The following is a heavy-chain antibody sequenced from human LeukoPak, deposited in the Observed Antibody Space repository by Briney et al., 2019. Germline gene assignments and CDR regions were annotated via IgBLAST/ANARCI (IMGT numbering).Heavy chain of an antibody. D-gene: IGHD5-24*01. CDR1: GYTFTGYY. V-gene: IGHV1-2*02. J-gene: IGHJ4*02. CDR2: INPNSGGT. CDR3: ARGSSEMATITGY. Sequence: ASVTVSCKASGYTFTGYYMHWVRQAPGQGLEWMGWINPNSGGTNYAQKFQGRVTMTRDTSISTAYMELSRLRSDDTAVYYCARGSSEMATITGYWGQGTLVTVSS.